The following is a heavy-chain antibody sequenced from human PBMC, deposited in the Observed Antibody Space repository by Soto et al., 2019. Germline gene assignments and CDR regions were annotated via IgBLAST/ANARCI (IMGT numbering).Heavy chain of an antibody. CDR2: IYYSGSI. Sequence: SETLSLTCTVSGASISSSNYYWGWIRQPPGKGLEWIGSIYYSGSIYYNPSLKSRVTISIDTSKNQYSLKLSSVTAADTAVFYCAASLGSSWYFGAYFDYWGQGTLVTVSS. V-gene: IGHV4-39*01. J-gene: IGHJ4*02. D-gene: IGHD6-13*01. CDR3: AASLGSSWYFGAYFDY. CDR1: GASISSSNYY.